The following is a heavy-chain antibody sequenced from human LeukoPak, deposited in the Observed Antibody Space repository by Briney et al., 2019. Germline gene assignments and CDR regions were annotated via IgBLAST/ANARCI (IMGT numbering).Heavy chain of an antibody. CDR2: TYYMSKWYN. V-gene: IGHV6-1*01. CDR3: ARGHNWGESGFDY. J-gene: IGHJ4*02. CDR1: LDRVSNNIAA. D-gene: IGHD1-1*01. Sequence: SQTLPLTCPISLDRVSNNIAAWNWITQSPSRGLEWLGRTYYMSKWYNDYAVAVKSRITINTDTSQNQFSLQLNSVTPEDTAVDYCARGHNWGESGFDYWGQGTLVTVSS.